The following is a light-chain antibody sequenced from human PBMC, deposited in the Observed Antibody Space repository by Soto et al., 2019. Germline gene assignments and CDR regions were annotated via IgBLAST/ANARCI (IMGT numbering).Light chain of an antibody. CDR3: QQYHKWPE. Sequence: EIVMTQSPATLSVSPWDRATLSCRASQSVFSSLAWYQQKPGQAPRLLIYGAATRATGTPARFSGSGSGTEFTLTISSLQSEDFAVYYCQQYHKWPEFRQGTKVDI. V-gene: IGKV3-15*01. CDR1: QSVFSS. J-gene: IGKJ1*01. CDR2: GAA.